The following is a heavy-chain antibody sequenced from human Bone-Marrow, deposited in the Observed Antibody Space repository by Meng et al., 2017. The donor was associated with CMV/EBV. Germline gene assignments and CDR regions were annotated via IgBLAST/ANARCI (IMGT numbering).Heavy chain of an antibody. V-gene: IGHV3-7*01. J-gene: IGHJ4*02. Sequence: GESLKISCVASGFTFNTYWMSWVRQAPGKGLEWVANIKQDGSEKYYVGSVKGRFTISRDNAKNSLYLQMNSLRAEDTAVYYCARGTKAYWGQGTLVTVSS. CDR3: ARGTKAY. CDR2: IKQDGSEK. CDR1: GFTFNTYW. D-gene: IGHD2-8*01.